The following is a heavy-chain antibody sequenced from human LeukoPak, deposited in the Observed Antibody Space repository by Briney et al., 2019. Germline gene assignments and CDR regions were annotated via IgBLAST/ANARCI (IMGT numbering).Heavy chain of an antibody. CDR3: ASKQRGYCSSTSCTEYFQH. CDR1: GGTFSSYA. J-gene: IGHJ1*01. Sequence: SVKVSCKASGGTFSSYAISWVRQAPGQGLEWMGGIIPIFGTANYAQKFQGRVTITADESTSTAYMELSSLRSEDTAVYYCASKQRGYCSSTSCTEYFQHWGQGTLVTVSS. V-gene: IGHV1-69*13. CDR2: IIPIFGTA. D-gene: IGHD2-2*01.